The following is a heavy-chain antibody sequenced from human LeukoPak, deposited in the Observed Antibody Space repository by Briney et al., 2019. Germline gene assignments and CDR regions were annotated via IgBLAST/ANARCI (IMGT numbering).Heavy chain of an antibody. D-gene: IGHD1-26*01. J-gene: IGHJ6*02. V-gene: IGHV3-48*03. Sequence: PGGSLRLSCAASGFTFSSYEMNWVRQAPGKGLEWVSYISSSGSTIYYADSVKGRFTISRDNAKNTLYLQMNSLRAEDTAVYYCAKDGAGSYYGMDVWGQGTTVTVSS. CDR3: AKDGAGSYYGMDV. CDR2: ISSSGSTI. CDR1: GFTFSSYE.